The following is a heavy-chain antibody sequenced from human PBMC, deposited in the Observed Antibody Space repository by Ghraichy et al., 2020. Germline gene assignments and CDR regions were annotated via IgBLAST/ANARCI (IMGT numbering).Heavy chain of an antibody. CDR1: GGSISNNY. CDR3: ARLMSSSSYTNWFDP. Sequence: TLSLTCSVSGGSISNNYWCWIRQPPGKGLEWIGYIYYSGSTNYNPSLKSRVTMSVDTSKNQFSLKLSSVTAADTAMYYFARLMSSSSYTNWFDPWGQGTLVTVSS. D-gene: IGHD6-6*01. J-gene: IGHJ5*02. CDR2: IYYSGST. V-gene: IGHV4-59*01.